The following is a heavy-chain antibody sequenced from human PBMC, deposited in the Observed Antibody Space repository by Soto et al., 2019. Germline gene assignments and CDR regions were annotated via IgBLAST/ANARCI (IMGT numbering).Heavy chain of an antibody. V-gene: IGHV3-48*01. CDR1: GFTFSSYS. CDR2: ISSSSSTI. Sequence: GGSLRLSCAASGFTFSSYSMNWVRQAPGKGLEWVSYISSSSSTIYYADSVKGRFTISRDNAKNSLYLQMNSLRAEDTAVYYCARTNSGPYYMDVWGKGTTVTVS. D-gene: IGHD2-8*02. CDR3: ARTNSGPYYMDV. J-gene: IGHJ6*03.